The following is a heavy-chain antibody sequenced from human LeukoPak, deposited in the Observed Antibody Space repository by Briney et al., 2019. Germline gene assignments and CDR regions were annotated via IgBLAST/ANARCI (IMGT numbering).Heavy chain of an antibody. CDR2: ISAYNGNT. D-gene: IGHD6-13*01. CDR1: GYTFTSYG. CDR3: ARDSSSWVREVNFDY. Sequence: ASVKVSCKASGYTFTSYGISWVRQAPGQGLEWMGWISAYNGNTNYAQKLQGRVTMTTDTSTGTAYMELRSLRSDDTAVYYCARDSSSWVREVNFDYWGQGTLVTVSS. V-gene: IGHV1-18*01. J-gene: IGHJ4*02.